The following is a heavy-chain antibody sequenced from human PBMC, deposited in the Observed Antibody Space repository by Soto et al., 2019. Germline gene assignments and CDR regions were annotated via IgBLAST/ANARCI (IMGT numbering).Heavy chain of an antibody. CDR1: GFTFFAYW. CDR2: INSDGSHT. D-gene: IGHD4-17*01. CDR3: AKEGDYGVFAGENRFDS. J-gene: IGHJ5*01. Sequence: EVQLVESGGGLVQPGGSLRLSCAVSGFTFFAYWLHWVRQVPGKGLVWVSRINSDGSHTSYADSVRGRFTISRDNSKNTVYLQMNSLTAEDTAVYYCAKEGDYGVFAGENRFDSWGQGSLVTVSS. V-gene: IGHV3-74*01.